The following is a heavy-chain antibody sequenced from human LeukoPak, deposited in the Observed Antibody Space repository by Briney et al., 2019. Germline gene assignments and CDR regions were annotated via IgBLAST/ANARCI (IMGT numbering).Heavy chain of an antibody. J-gene: IGHJ4*02. V-gene: IGHV4-4*07. CDR2: IFISGST. CDR1: GDSISCCY. D-gene: IGHD5-18*01. CDR3: VRQGYNYGAFNA. Sequence: SDTLSLTCAVSGDSISCCYWTWIRQSAGKGLEWIGRIFISGSTNYNPSLQGRVTMSVDRSKSQFSLRLSSVTAADTAVYYCVRQGYNYGAFNAWGQGTLVTVSS.